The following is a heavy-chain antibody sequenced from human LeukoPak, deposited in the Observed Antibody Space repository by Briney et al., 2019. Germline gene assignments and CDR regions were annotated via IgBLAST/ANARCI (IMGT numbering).Heavy chain of an antibody. Sequence: GRSLRLSCAASGFTFSSYAMTWVRQAPEKGLEWVSVIYSGGSTYYADSVKGRFTISRDNSKNTLYLQMNSLRAEDTAVYYCARELGYCSGASCYFKYYGMDVWGQGTTVTVFS. CDR3: ARELGYCSGASCYFKYYGMDV. V-gene: IGHV3-53*01. D-gene: IGHD2-15*01. J-gene: IGHJ6*02. CDR2: IYSGGST. CDR1: GFTFSSYA.